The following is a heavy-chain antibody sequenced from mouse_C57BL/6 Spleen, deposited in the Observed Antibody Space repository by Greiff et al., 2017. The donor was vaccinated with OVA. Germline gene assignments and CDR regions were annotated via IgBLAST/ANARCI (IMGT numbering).Heavy chain of an antibody. Sequence: VQLQQSGPELVKPGASVKISCKASGYAFSSSWMNWVKQRPGKGLEWIGRIYPGDGDTNYNGKFKGKATLTADKSSSTAYMQLSSLTSEDSAVYFCARDGSSGWDFDYRGQGATLTVSS. J-gene: IGHJ2*01. D-gene: IGHD3-2*02. CDR3: ARDGSSGWDFDY. CDR2: IYPGDGDT. CDR1: GYAFSSSW. V-gene: IGHV1-82*01.